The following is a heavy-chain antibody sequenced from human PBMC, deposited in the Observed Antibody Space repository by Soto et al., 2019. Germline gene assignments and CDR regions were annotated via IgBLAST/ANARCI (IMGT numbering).Heavy chain of an antibody. CDR2: IIPIFGTA. D-gene: IGHD3-22*01. CDR3: ASLSTYYYDSSGYYNY. J-gene: IGHJ4*02. Sequence: QVQLVRSGAEVKKPGSSVKVSCKASGGTFSSYAISWVRQAPGQGLEWMGGIIPIFGTAYYAQKFQGRVTITADESTSTAYMELSSLRSEDTAVYYCASLSTYYYDSSGYYNYWGQGTLVTVSS. CDR1: GGTFSSYA. V-gene: IGHV1-69*12.